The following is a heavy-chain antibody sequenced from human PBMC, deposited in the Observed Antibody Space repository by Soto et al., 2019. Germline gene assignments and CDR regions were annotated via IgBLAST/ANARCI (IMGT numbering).Heavy chain of an antibody. CDR1: GFTVSSNY. Sequence: EVQLVESGGDLIQPGGSLRLSCAASGFTVSSNYMSWVRQAPGKGLEWVSVIYSGGSTYYADSVKGRFTISRDNSKNTLYLQMNRLRAEDTAVYYCARGSQPDSTIYYLDYWGQGTLVTVSS. CDR3: ARGSQPDSTIYYLDY. CDR2: IYSGGST. D-gene: IGHD2-2*01. V-gene: IGHV3-53*01. J-gene: IGHJ4*02.